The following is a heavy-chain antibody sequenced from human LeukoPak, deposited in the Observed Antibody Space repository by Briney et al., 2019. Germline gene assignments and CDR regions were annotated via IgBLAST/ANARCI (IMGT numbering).Heavy chain of an antibody. CDR1: GYSFTSYW. J-gene: IGHJ6*03. Sequence: GESLKISCKGSGYSFTSYWIGGVRQMPGKGLEWMGIIYPGDSDTRYSPSFQGQVTISADKSISTAYLQWSSLKASDTAMYYCARLGSVAAAGYYMDVWGKGTTVTVSS. CDR3: ARLGSVAAAGYYMDV. D-gene: IGHD6-13*01. V-gene: IGHV5-51*01. CDR2: IYPGDSDT.